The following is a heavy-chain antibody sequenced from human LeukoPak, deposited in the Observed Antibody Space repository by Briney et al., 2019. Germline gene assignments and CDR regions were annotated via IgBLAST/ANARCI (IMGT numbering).Heavy chain of an antibody. CDR2: INTNTGNP. CDR1: GYTFTSYA. CDR3: ATRIVGATAYYFDY. Sequence: ASVKVSCKASGYTFTSYAMNWVRQAPGQGLEWMGWINTNTGNPTYAQGFTGRFVFSLDTSVSTAYLQISSLKAEDTAVYYCATRIVGATAYYFDYWGQGTLVTVSS. D-gene: IGHD1-26*01. J-gene: IGHJ4*02. V-gene: IGHV7-4-1*02.